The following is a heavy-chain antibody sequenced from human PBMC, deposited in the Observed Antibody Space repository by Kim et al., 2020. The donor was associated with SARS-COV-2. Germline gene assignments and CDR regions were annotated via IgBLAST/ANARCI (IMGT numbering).Heavy chain of an antibody. D-gene: IGHD5-18*01. Sequence: GGSLRLSCAASGFTFSSYDIHWVRQAPGKGLEWVALISYNGNNKYYADSVKGRFTISRDNSKDTLFLQMNSLRAEDTAVYFCAKEDGYSAFDSWGQGTLVTVSS. CDR1: GFTFSSYD. CDR3: AKEDGYSAFDS. CDR2: ISYNGNNK. J-gene: IGHJ4*02. V-gene: IGHV3-30*18.